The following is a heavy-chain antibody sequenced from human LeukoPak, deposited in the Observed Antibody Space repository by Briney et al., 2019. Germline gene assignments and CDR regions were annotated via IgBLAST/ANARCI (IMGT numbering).Heavy chain of an antibody. CDR1: GYTFTGYY. V-gene: IGHV1-2*02. J-gene: IGHJ3*01. Sequence: ASVKVSCKASGYTFTGYYMHWVRQAPGQGLEWMGWINPNSGGTDYPQKFQGRVTMTRDTSISTAYLEVTSLRFDDTAVYYCAREPYSLYGSSAFDFWGHGTVITVSS. CDR3: AREPYSLYGSSAFDF. CDR2: INPNSGGT. D-gene: IGHD5/OR15-5a*01.